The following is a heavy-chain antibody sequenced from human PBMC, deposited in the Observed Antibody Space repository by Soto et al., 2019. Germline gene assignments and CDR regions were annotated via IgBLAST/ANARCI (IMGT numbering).Heavy chain of an antibody. D-gene: IGHD6-13*01. CDR1: GGSISSYY. CDR3: ARALVEQQLVSPLGYYYYGMDV. J-gene: IGHJ6*02. V-gene: IGHV4-4*07. Sequence: LSLTCTVSGGSISSYYWSWIRQPAGKGLEWIGRIYTSGSTNYNPSLKSRVTMSVDTSNTQCSLKLSSVPAADTAVYYCARALVEQQLVSPLGYYYYGMDVWGQGTTVTVSS. CDR2: IYTSGST.